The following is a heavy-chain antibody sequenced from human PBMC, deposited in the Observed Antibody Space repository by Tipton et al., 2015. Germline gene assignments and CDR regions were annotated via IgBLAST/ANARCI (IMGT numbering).Heavy chain of an antibody. Sequence: TLSLTCTVSGGSISSGGYYWSWIRQHPGKGLEWIGYIYYSGSTYYNPSLKSRVTISVDTSKNQFSLKLSSVTAADTAVYYCARIAVAGNYYGMDVWGQGTTVTVSS. CDR1: GGSISSGGYY. V-gene: IGHV4-31*03. CDR2: IYYSGST. D-gene: IGHD6-19*01. J-gene: IGHJ6*02. CDR3: ARIAVAGNYYGMDV.